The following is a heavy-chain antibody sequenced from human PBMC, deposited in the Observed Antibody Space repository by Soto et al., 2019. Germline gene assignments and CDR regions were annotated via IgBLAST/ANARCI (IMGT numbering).Heavy chain of an antibody. CDR2: IWYDGSNK. Sequence: GGSLRLSCAASGFTFSSYGMHWVRQAPGKGLEWVAVIWYDGSNKYYADSVKGRFTISRDNSKNTLYLQMNSLRAEDTAVYYCASGYYGSGSYEIDYWGQGTLVTVSS. CDR3: ASGYYGSGSYEIDY. J-gene: IGHJ4*02. D-gene: IGHD3-10*01. CDR1: GFTFSSYG. V-gene: IGHV3-33*01.